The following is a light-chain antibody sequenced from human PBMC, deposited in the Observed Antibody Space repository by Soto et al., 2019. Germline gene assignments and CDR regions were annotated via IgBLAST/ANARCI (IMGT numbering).Light chain of an antibody. V-gene: IGKV3-20*01. CDR1: QSVSSSY. CDR2: GAS. Sequence: EVVLTQSPGTLSLSPGERATLSCRASQSVSSSYLAWYQQKPGQAPRLLIYGASNRATGIPARFSGSGSGTDFTLTISGLQPEDFSTYYCQQSFTTTWTFGQGTKVDI. CDR3: QQSFTTTWT. J-gene: IGKJ1*01.